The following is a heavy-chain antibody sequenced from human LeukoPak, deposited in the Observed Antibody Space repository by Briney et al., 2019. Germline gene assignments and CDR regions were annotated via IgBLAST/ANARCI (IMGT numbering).Heavy chain of an antibody. CDR3: ARDNYGDLDDAFDI. CDR2: ISSSSSYI. D-gene: IGHD4-17*01. V-gene: IGHV3-21*01. CDR1: GFTFSSSW. Sequence: GGSLRLSCAASGFTFSSSWMSWVRQAPGKGLEWVSSISSSSSYIYYADSVKGRFTISRDNAKNSLYLQMNSLRAEDTAVYYCARDNYGDLDDAFDIWGQGTMVTVSS. J-gene: IGHJ3*02.